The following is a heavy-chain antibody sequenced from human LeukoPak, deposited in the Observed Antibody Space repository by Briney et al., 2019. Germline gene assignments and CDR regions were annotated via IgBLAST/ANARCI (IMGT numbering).Heavy chain of an antibody. CDR3: AKDGVVVVPAAIGYYYYYYMDV. CDR1: GFTFDDYA. Sequence: GGSLRLSCAASGFTFDDYAMHWVRQAPGKGLEWVSLISWDGGSTYYADSVKGRLTISRDNSKNSLYLQMNSLRAEDTALYYCAKDGVVVVPAAIGYYYYYYMDVWGKGTTVTVSS. D-gene: IGHD2-2*02. CDR2: ISWDGGST. V-gene: IGHV3-43D*04. J-gene: IGHJ6*03.